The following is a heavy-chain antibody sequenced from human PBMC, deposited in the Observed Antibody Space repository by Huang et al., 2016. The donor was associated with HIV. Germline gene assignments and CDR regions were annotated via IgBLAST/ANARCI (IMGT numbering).Heavy chain of an antibody. Sequence: VRQAPGKGLEWVSGISWNSGSIGKADSVKGRFTISRDNAKNSLYLQMNSLRAEDTALYYCARRGVMVRGAHFDYWGLGTLVTVSS. J-gene: IGHJ4*02. V-gene: IGHV3-9*01. CDR3: ARRGVMVRGAHFDY. CDR2: ISWNSGSI. D-gene: IGHD3-10*01.